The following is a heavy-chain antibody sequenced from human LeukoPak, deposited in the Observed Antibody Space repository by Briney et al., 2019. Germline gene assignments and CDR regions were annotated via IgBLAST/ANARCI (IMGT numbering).Heavy chain of an antibody. CDR3: ARGPPLFDP. Sequence: GGSLRLSCAASGFTFSSYAMSWVRQAPGKGLEWVSYISTDSGTTYYAESVKGRFTISRDNAQNSLCLQMSSLRAEDTAVYYCARGPPLFDPWGQGTLVTVSS. CDR2: ISTDSGTT. CDR1: GFTFSSYA. J-gene: IGHJ5*02. V-gene: IGHV3-48*01.